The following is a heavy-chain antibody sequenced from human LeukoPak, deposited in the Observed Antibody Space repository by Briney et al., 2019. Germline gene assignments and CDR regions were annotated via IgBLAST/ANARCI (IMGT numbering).Heavy chain of an antibody. CDR2: ISDSGDNT. V-gene: IGHV3-23*01. CDR3: AKAPRSSGASKTNCFDP. Sequence: GGSLRLSCAASGFTFNGYAMNWVRQAPGKGLEWVSAISDSGDNTYYADSVRGRFTISRDNSMNTLYLQMNTLRAEDTAVYYCAKAPRSSGASKTNCFDPWGKGPRLPVS. CDR1: GFTFNGYA. D-gene: IGHD1-26*01. J-gene: IGHJ5*02.